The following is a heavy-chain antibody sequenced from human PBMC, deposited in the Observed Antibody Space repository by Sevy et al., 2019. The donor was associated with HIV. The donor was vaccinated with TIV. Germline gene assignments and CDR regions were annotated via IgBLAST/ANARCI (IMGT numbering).Heavy chain of an antibody. CDR2: VQHSGST. J-gene: IGHJ5*02. Sequence: SETLSLTCDVYGGSLHIYYWTWIRQPPGKGLEWIGEVQHSGSTNYNPSLKSRVTISVDTSKNHFSLKMTSVTAADTAVYYCATGQYKMCGSTGASGWFDPWGQGTLVTVSS. D-gene: IGHD1-26*01. CDR1: GGSLHIYY. CDR3: ATGQYKMCGSTGASGWFDP. V-gene: IGHV4-34*01.